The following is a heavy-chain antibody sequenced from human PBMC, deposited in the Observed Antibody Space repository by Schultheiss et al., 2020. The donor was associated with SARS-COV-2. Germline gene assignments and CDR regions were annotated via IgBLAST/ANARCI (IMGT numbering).Heavy chain of an antibody. D-gene: IGHD4-17*01. CDR3: ATVSDYVRGVGFDY. J-gene: IGHJ4*02. V-gene: IGHV3-21*01. CDR2: ISSSSSYI. CDR1: GFTFSSYE. Sequence: GGSLRLSCAASGFTFSSYEMIWVRQAPGKGLEWVASISSSSSYIYYADSVKGRFTISRDNSKNTLYLQMNSLRAEDTAVYYCATVSDYVRGVGFDYWGQGTLVTVSS.